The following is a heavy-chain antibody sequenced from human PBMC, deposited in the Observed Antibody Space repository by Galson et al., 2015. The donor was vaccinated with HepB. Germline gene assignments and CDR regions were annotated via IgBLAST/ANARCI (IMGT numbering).Heavy chain of an antibody. CDR1: GFTFSTYA. CDR2: ISGSGAGT. Sequence: SLRLSCAASGFTFSTYAMNWVRQAPGKGLEWVSAISGSGAGTYYADSVKGRFTVSRDNSKNTLYLQMNSLRAEDTAVYYCARGRPTVTEFDYWGQGTLVTVS. CDR3: ARGRPTVTEFDY. D-gene: IGHD4-17*01. V-gene: IGHV3-23*01. J-gene: IGHJ4*02.